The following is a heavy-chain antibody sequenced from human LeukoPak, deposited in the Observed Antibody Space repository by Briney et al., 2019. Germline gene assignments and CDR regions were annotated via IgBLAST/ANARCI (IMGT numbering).Heavy chain of an antibody. CDR2: ISTSGYTT. CDR3: AKVSDYGDYGFLYNWFDP. D-gene: IGHD4-17*01. Sequence: GGSLRLSCAASGFSFSSYAMSWVRQAPGKGLEWVSAISTSGYTTYYADSVKGRFTISRDNSKNTLYLQMNSLRAEDTAVYYCAKVSDYGDYGFLYNWFDPWGQGTLVTVSS. V-gene: IGHV3-23*01. J-gene: IGHJ5*02. CDR1: GFSFSSYA.